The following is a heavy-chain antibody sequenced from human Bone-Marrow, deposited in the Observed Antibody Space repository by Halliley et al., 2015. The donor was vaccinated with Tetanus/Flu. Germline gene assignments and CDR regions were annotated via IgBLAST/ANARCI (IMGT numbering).Heavy chain of an antibody. CDR2: ISYDGSNK. CDR1: GFTFSSYG. V-gene: IGHV3-30*18. D-gene: IGHD3-22*01. J-gene: IGHJ4*02. Sequence: SLRLSCAASGFTFSSYGMHWVRQAPGKGLEWVAVISYDGSNKYYADSVKGRFTISRDNSKNTLFLQMNSLRAEDTAVYYCAKDYYYDISGPFDYWGQGTLVTVSS. CDR3: AKDYYYDISGPFDY.